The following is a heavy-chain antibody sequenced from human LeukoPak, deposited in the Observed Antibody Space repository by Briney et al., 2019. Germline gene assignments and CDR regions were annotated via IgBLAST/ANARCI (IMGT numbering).Heavy chain of an antibody. CDR1: GFTFRRYG. CDR3: AKDDYYDTSGYRD. J-gene: IGHJ4*02. CDR2: ISGSGGNT. D-gene: IGHD3-22*01. V-gene: IGHV3-23*01. Sequence: GGSLRLSCAASGFTFRRYGMSWVRQAPGKGLEWVSAISGSGGNTFYADSVKGRFTISRDNSKNTLYLQMNSLRAEDTAVYYCAKDDYYDTSGYRDWGQGTLVTVSS.